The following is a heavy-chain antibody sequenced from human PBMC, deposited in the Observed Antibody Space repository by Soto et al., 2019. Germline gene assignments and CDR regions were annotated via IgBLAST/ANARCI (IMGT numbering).Heavy chain of an antibody. V-gene: IGHV4-34*01. CDR3: ARGVPGTPGSYYKCHFDD. CDR1: GGSFGNHY. J-gene: IGHJ4*02. Sequence: QVQLQQWGAGLLKPSETLSLTCAVYGGSFGNHYWTWIRQSPGKGLEWIGEVHRSGGTSYNPSPKSRVTISIDTSRNEFSLNLSSVTAADTAVYYCARGVPGTPGSYYKCHFDDWGQGTLVTVSS. CDR2: VHRSGGT. D-gene: IGHD3-10*01.